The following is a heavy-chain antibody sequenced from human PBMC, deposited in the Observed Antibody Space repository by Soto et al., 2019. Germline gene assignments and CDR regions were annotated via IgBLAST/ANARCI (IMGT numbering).Heavy chain of an antibody. CDR1: GFTFSSYE. V-gene: IGHV3-48*03. CDR2: VSSSGRTI. J-gene: IGHJ5*02. D-gene: IGHD3-22*01. Sequence: EVQLVESGGGLVQPGGPLRLSCAASGFTFSSYEMNCVRQAPGKGLEWVSYVSSSGRTIYYADSVKGRFTISRDDAKNSLYLQMNCLRAEDTALYSCARGIPDSRNGGWFDPWGQGPVVTVSS. CDR3: ARGIPDSRNGGWFDP.